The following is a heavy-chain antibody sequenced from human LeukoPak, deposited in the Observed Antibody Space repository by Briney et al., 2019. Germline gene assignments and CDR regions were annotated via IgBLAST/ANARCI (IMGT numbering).Heavy chain of an antibody. J-gene: IGHJ5*02. Sequence: GGSLRLSCAASGFTFSRYEMNWVRQAPGKGLEWVSYISSSGSTIYYADSVKGRFTISRDNAKNSLYLQMNSLRAEDTAVYYCARGGYFGWFDPWGQGTLVTVSS. CDR1: GFTFSRYE. CDR3: ARGGYFGWFDP. V-gene: IGHV3-48*03. CDR2: ISSSGSTI. D-gene: IGHD3-9*01.